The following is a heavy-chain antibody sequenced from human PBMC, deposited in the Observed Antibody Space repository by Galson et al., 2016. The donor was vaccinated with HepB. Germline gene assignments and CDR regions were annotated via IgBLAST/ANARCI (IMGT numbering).Heavy chain of an antibody. CDR2: INDNGRYL. J-gene: IGHJ4*02. D-gene: IGHD1-26*01. Sequence: SLRLSCAASGFTFSAYAMHWVRQAPGKGLEYVSGINDNGRYLHYADSVKGRFTISRDDSKNTVYLQMTSLQPEDTAVFHCVKDLAGTYSFDYWAQGTLVTVSS. CDR3: VKDLAGTYSFDY. CDR1: GFTFSAYA. V-gene: IGHV3-64D*06.